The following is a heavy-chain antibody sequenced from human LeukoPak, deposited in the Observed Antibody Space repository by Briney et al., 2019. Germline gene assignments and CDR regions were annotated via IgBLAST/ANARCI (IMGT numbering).Heavy chain of an antibody. D-gene: IGHD6-19*01. CDR3: VRHSGWYFGY. CDR2: INHSGST. J-gene: IGHJ4*02. V-gene: IGHV4-34*01. CDR1: GGSFSGYY. Sequence: RSSETLSLTCAVYGGSFSGYYWSWIRQPPGKGLEWIGEINHSGSTNYNPSLESRVIISLDGSKNLLSLELSSVTAADTAVYYCVRHSGWYFGYWGQGTLVTVSS.